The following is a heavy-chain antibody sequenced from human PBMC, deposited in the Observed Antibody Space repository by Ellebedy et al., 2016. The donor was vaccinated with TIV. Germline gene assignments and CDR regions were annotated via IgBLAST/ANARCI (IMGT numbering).Heavy chain of an antibody. Sequence: MPSETLSLTCTVSGGSISSSSYYWSWIRQPPGKGLEWIGYIYYSGSTNYNPSLKSRVTISVDTSKNQFSLKLSSVTAADTAVYYCARVGGYCSSTSCYGDYWGQGTLVTVSS. V-gene: IGHV4-61*01. D-gene: IGHD2-2*01. CDR1: GGSISSSSYY. CDR3: ARVGGYCSSTSCYGDY. J-gene: IGHJ4*02. CDR2: IYYSGST.